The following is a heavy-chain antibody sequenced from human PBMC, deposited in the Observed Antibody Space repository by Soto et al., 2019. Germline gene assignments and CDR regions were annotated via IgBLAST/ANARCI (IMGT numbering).Heavy chain of an antibody. J-gene: IGHJ4*02. CDR2: IYYSGST. V-gene: IGHV4-31*03. Sequence: PSETVSLTCTVSGGCISSDTYYWTWIRHHPGKGLEWIGYIYYSGSTYYNPSLKSRVTISVDTSKNQFSLKLSSVTAADTAVYYCARRIADDSSGYYYHYFEHWGQGPLVTVPS. CDR1: GGCISSDTYY. D-gene: IGHD3-22*01. CDR3: ARRIADDSSGYYYHYFEH.